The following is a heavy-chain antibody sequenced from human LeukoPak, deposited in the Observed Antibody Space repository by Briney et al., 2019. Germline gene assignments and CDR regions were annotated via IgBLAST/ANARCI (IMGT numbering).Heavy chain of an antibody. D-gene: IGHD3-10*01. CDR2: IIPIFGTA. Sequence: ASVKVSCKASGGTFSSYGISWVRQAPGQGLEWMGGIIPIFGTANYAQKLQGRVTMTTDTSTSTAYMELRSLRSDDTAVYYCARAGIGDYWGQGTLVTVSS. CDR3: ARAGIGDY. CDR1: GGTFSSYG. V-gene: IGHV1-69*05. J-gene: IGHJ4*02.